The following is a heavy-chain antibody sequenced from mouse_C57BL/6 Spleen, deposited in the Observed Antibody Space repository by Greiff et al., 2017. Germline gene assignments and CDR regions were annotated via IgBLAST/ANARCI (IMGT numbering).Heavy chain of an antibody. J-gene: IGHJ2*01. CDR3: ARGGLYPFDY. CDR2: INYDGSST. V-gene: IGHV5-16*01. D-gene: IGHD2-12*01. Sequence: EVQRVESEGGLVQPGSSMKLSCTASGFTFSDYYMAWVRQVPEKGLEWVANINYDGSSTYYLDSLKSRFIISRDNAKNILSLQMSSLKSEDTATYYCARGGLYPFDYWGQGTTLTVSS. CDR1: GFTFSDYY.